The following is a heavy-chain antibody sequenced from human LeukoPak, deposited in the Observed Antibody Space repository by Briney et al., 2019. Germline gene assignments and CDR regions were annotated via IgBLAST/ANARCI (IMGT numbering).Heavy chain of an antibody. CDR1: GGSFSGYY. D-gene: IGHD1-26*01. CDR2: INHSGST. V-gene: IGHV4-34*01. Sequence: SSETLSLTCAVYGGSFSGYYWSWIRQPPGKGLEWIGEINHSGSTNYNPSLKSRVTISVDTSKNQFSLKLSSVTAADTAVYYCAILNSGSFKSDDYWGQGTLVTVSS. J-gene: IGHJ4*02. CDR3: AILNSGSFKSDDY.